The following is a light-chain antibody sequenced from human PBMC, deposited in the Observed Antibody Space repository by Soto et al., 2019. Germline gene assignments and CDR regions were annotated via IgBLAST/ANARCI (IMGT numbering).Light chain of an antibody. J-gene: IGLJ2*01. V-gene: IGLV4-69*01. CDR3: QTWGTGIVV. CDR2: FNSDGSH. CDR1: SGDSSYA. Sequence: QLVLTQSPSASSSLGASVKLTCTLSSGDSSYAIAWHQQQPEKGPRYLMKFNSDGSHSKGDGIPDRFSGSSSGAERYLTISSLQSEDEADYYCQTWGTGIVVFGGGTKLTVL.